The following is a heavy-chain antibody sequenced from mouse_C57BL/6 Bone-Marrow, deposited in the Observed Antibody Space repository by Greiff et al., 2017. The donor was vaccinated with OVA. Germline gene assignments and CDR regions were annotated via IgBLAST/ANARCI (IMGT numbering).Heavy chain of an antibody. CDR2: INPSRGYT. V-gene: IGHV1-4*01. J-gene: IGHJ2*01. CDR1: GYTFTSYT. D-gene: IGHD1-1*01. Sequence: QVQLQQSGAELARPGASVKMSCKASGYTFTSYTMHWVKQRPGQGLEWIGYINPSRGYTKYNQKFKDKATLTADKSSSTAYMQLSSLTSEDSAVYYCARFPITSGYFDYWGQGTTLTVSS. CDR3: ARFPITSGYFDY.